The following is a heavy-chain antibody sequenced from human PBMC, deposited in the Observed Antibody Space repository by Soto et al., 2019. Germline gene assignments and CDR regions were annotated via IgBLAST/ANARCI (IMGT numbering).Heavy chain of an antibody. CDR2: INPSGGST. D-gene: IGHD2-2*01. CDR1: GYTFTCHY. V-gene: IGHV1-46*03. Sequence: GASVKVSCKASGYTFTCHYIHWVRQAPGQGLEWMGVINPSGGSTSYAQNFQGRVTMTRDTSTSTVYMELSSLRSEDTAVYYCVRESTPTRWFDPWGQGTLVTVSS. J-gene: IGHJ5*02. CDR3: VRESTPTRWFDP.